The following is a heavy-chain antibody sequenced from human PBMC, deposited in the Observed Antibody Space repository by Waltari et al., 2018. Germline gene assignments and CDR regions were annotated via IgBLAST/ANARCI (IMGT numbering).Heavy chain of an antibody. Sequence: EVQLLESGGGLVQPGGSLRLSCAVSGFTFSSYAMSWVRQAPGKGLEWVSGISGSCGSTDYADKLKGRFTISRDNSNNTLYLQMISLRADDTAVYYCAKDLTAWIAAPNWFDPWGQGTLVTVSS. J-gene: IGHJ5*02. V-gene: IGHV3-23*01. CDR1: GFTFSSYA. CDR3: AKDLTAWIAAPNWFDP. D-gene: IGHD6-13*01. CDR2: ISGSCGST.